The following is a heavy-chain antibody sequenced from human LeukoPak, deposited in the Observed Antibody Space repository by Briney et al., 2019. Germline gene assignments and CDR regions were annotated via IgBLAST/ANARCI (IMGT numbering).Heavy chain of an antibody. D-gene: IGHD2-2*01. CDR1: GFTFSDYY. Sequence: GGPLRLSCAASGFTFSDYYMSWIRQAPGKGLEWVSYISGSSTHTNYADSVKGRFTISRDNAKKSLYLQMNSLRAEDTAVYYCATPGLLGYCSSAICAPPGYWGQGTLVTVSS. CDR3: ATPGLLGYCSSAICAPPGY. J-gene: IGHJ4*02. CDR2: ISGSSTHT. V-gene: IGHV3-11*03.